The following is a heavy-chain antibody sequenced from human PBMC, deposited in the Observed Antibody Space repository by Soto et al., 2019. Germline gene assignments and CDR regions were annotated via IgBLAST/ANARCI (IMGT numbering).Heavy chain of an antibody. D-gene: IGHD4-17*01. CDR3: ARDRLPDYGDYAYFDY. Sequence: SDTLSLTCTVSGGSISSYYWSWIRQPAGKGLEWIGRIYTSGSTNYNPSLKSRVTMLVDTSKNQFSLKLSSVTAADTAVYYCARDRLPDYGDYAYFDYWGQGTLVTVSS. V-gene: IGHV4-4*07. J-gene: IGHJ4*02. CDR1: GGSISSYY. CDR2: IYTSGST.